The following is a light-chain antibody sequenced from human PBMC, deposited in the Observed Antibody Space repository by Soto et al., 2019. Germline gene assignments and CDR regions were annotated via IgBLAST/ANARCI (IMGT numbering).Light chain of an antibody. CDR2: EVS. CDR1: SSDVGGYNY. V-gene: IGLV2-14*01. Sequence: QSALTQPASVSGSPGQSITISCTGTSSDVGGYNYVSWYQHHPGKAPKLIIYEVSNRPSGVSNRFSGSKSGNTASLTISGLQAEYEADYYCNSYTSKSTGVFGTGTKVTVL. J-gene: IGLJ1*01. CDR3: NSYTSKSTGV.